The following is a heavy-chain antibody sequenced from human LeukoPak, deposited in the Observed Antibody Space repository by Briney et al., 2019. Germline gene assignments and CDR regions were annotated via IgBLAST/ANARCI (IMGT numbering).Heavy chain of an antibody. J-gene: IGHJ4*02. V-gene: IGHV3-11*01. CDR1: GFTLSDDY. CDR2: IGNGGSNIM. CDR3: ARDKSNKGHDC. Sequence: TGGSLRLSCAASGFTLSDDYMTWIRQAPGKGLEWISYIGNGGSNIMLYADSVKGRFTVFRDYAKNSLYLQMNSLRAEDTAVYYCARDKSNKGHDCWGQGTLVTVSS.